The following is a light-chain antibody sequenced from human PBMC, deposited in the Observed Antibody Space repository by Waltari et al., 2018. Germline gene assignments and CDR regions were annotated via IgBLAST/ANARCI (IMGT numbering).Light chain of an antibody. CDR1: NDHSTYA. J-gene: IGLJ2*01. Sequence: QLVLTQSPSASASLGASVRLTCTLSNDHSTYAIAWHPQKPGKGPRYLMKIDSNAGHLKGDGVPDRFSGSSSGTERYLTHSSLQSGDEADYYCQTWVSGIRVIFGGGTKLTVL. V-gene: IGLV4-69*01. CDR2: IDSNAGH. CDR3: QTWVSGIRVI.